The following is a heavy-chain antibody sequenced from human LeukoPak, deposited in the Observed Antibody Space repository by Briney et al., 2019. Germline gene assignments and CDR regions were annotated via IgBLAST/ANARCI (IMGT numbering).Heavy chain of an antibody. CDR3: ARVGEMATMTPFDY. CDR2: IIPIFGTA. CDR1: GGTFSSYA. D-gene: IGHD5-24*01. Sequence: ASVKVSCKASGGTFSSYAISWVRQAPGQGLEWMGGIIPIFGTANYAQKFQGRVTITADKSTSTAYMELSSLRSEDTAVYYCARVGEMATMTPFDYWGQGTLVTVFS. V-gene: IGHV1-69*06. J-gene: IGHJ4*02.